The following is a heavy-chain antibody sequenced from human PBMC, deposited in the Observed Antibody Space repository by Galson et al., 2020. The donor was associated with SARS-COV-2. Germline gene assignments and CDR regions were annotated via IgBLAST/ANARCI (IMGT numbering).Heavy chain of an antibody. D-gene: IGHD3-22*01. CDR2: TWHGGSFI. J-gene: IGHJ1*01. CDR1: AFSSRTSG. CDR3: ARGSGLSSPPAHYYDTSVYFAEYCHD. Sequence: GRYLRLPCAASAFSSRTSGMHCVRQAPGKGLEWLAVTWHGGSFIYYADSVTGRFTMSRDDSTNTVYLEMNRFRADDTAIYYCARGSGLSSPPAHYYDTSVYFAEYCHDWGLGTRVTVSS. V-gene: IGHV3-33*01.